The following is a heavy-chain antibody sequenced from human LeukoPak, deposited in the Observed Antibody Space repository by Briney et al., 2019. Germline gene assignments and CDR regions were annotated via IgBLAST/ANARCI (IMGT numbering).Heavy chain of an antibody. V-gene: IGHV1-2*02. J-gene: IGHJ3*02. CDR1: GYTFTGYY. CDR2: INPNSGGT. CDR3: ARDPVVAATNAFDI. D-gene: IGHD2-15*01. Sequence: ASVKVSCKASGYTFTGYYMRWVRQAPGQGLEWMGWINPNSGGTNYAQKFQGRVTMTRDTSISTAYMELSRLRSDDTAVYYCARDPVVAATNAFDIWGQGTMVTVSS.